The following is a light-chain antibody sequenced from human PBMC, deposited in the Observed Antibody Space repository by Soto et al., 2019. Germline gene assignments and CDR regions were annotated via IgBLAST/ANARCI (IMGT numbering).Light chain of an antibody. CDR3: QQYGSSTIT. V-gene: IGKV3-20*01. Sequence: ELVLTQSPGTLSLSPGERATLSCRASQSVSSSYLAWYQQKPGQAPRPLIYGASSRATGIPDRFSGSGSGTDLTLTISRLEPEDFAVYYCQQYGSSTITFGPGTRLEIK. CDR2: GAS. J-gene: IGKJ5*01. CDR1: QSVSSSY.